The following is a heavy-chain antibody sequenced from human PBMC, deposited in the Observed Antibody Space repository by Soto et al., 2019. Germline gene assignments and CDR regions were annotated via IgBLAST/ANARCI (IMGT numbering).Heavy chain of an antibody. CDR3: ARVAY. J-gene: IGHJ4*02. CDR1: GFTFSRFS. V-gene: IGHV3-21*01. CDR2: ISSGSSDA. Sequence: GGSLRLSCEASGFTFSRFSMNWVRQVPGKGLEWVASISSGSSDAWYADSVKGRFIISRDNAQNSLFLQMNTLRPEDTAMYYCARVAYWGAGTQVTVSS.